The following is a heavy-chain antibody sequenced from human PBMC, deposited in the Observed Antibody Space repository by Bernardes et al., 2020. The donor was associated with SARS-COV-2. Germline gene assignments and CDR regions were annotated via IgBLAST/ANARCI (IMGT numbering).Heavy chain of an antibody. CDR3: ARVVPAAKSPVSSSWNWFDP. V-gene: IGHV4-34*01. CDR2: LNPSGRT. J-gene: IGHJ5*02. CDR1: GGSFSGSY. D-gene: IGHD2-2*01. Sequence: SETLSLTCAVYGGSFSGSYWRWIRQPPGPGLAWIGELNPSGRTNYNPSLKSRVTISVDTSKHQFSLKLSSVTAADTAVYYCARVVPAAKSPVSSSWNWFDPWGQGTLVTVS.